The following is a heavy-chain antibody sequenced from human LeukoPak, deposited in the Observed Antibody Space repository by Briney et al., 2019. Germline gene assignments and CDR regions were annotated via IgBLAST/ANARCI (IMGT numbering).Heavy chain of an antibody. CDR2: ISSSSGNI. J-gene: IGHJ4*02. Sequence: GGSLRLSCAASGFTFSSYSMNWVRQAPGKGLEWVSVISSSSGNIYYADSVKGRFTISRDNAKSSLSLQMNSLRAEDTAVYYCASRGGIYYWGQGTLVTVSS. V-gene: IGHV3-21*01. D-gene: IGHD3-16*01. CDR1: GFTFSSYS. CDR3: ASRGGIYY.